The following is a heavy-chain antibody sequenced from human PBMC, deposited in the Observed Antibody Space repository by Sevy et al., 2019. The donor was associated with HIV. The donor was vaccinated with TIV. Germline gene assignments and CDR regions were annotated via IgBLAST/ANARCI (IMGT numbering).Heavy chain of an antibody. J-gene: IGHJ6*02. V-gene: IGHV5-51*01. CDR2: IYPGDSDT. D-gene: IGHD6-13*01. CDR1: GYKFTRYW. Sequence: GESLKISCKGFGYKFTRYWIGWVRQMPGKGLEWMGIIYPGDSDTRYSPSFQGQVTISAGRSISTAYLQWSSLKASDTAMYYCARVDLPPGIAAAGSYYGMDVWGQGTTVTVSS. CDR3: ARVDLPPGIAAAGSYYGMDV.